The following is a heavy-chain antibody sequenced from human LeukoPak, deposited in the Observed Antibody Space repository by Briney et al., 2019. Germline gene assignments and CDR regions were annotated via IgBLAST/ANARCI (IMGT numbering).Heavy chain of an antibody. CDR2: IYYIGSA. D-gene: IGHD5-18*01. Sequence: SETLSLTCTVSGGSISSYYWSWVRQPPGKGLEWIGYIYYIGSANYNPSLKSRVTISVDTSKNQFSLKLSSVTAADTAVYYCARSRGYSYGTTFLDYWGQGTLVTVSS. J-gene: IGHJ4*02. CDR1: GGSISSYY. CDR3: ARSRGYSYGTTFLDY. V-gene: IGHV4-59*08.